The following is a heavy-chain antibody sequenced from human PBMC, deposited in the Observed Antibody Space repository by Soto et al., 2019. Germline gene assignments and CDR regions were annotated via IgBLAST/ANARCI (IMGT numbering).Heavy chain of an antibody. CDR3: ASLYYYDSSGYYSFIFDY. J-gene: IGHJ4*02. D-gene: IGHD3-22*01. CDR1: GGSISSSSYY. Sequence: SEALSLTCTVSGGSISSSSYYWGWIRQPPGKGLEWIGSIYYSGSTYYNPSLKSRVTISVDTSKNQFSLKLSSVTTANTAVYYCASLYYYDSSGYYSFIFDYWGQGTLVTVSS. V-gene: IGHV4-39*01. CDR2: IYYSGST.